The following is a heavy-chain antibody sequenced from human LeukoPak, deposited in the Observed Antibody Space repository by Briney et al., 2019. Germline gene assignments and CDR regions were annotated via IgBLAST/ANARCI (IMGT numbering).Heavy chain of an antibody. CDR1: GFTFSSYW. V-gene: IGHV3-7*01. CDR3: ARGAGITAAGTSWYFDL. J-gene: IGHJ2*01. Sequence: AGGSLRLSCAASGFTFSSYWMSWVRQAPGKGLERVANIKQDGSEKYYVDSVKGRFTISRDNAKNSLYLQMNSLRAEDTAVYYCARGAGITAAGTSWYFDLWGRGTLVTVSS. CDR2: IKQDGSEK. D-gene: IGHD6-13*01.